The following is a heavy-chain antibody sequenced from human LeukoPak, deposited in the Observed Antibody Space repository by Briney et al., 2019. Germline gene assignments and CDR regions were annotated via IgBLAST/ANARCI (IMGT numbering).Heavy chain of an antibody. Sequence: GGSLRLSCAASGFTFSDYYMSWIRQAPGKGLEWVSYISSSGSTIYYADSVKGRFTISRDNAKNSLYLQMNSLRAEDTALYYCAKDSSGSPRYFDYWGQGTLVTVSS. J-gene: IGHJ4*02. V-gene: IGHV3-11*01. D-gene: IGHD1-26*01. CDR3: AKDSSGSPRYFDY. CDR1: GFTFSDYY. CDR2: ISSSGSTI.